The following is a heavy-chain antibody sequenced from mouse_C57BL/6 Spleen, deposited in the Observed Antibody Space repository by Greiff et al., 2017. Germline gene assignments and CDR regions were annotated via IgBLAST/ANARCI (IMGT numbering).Heavy chain of an antibody. V-gene: IGHV1-50*01. CDR3: ARWDKSYARDY. D-gene: IGHD3-3*01. J-gene: IGHJ4*01. CDR2: IDPSDSYT. CDR1: GYTFTSYW. Sequence: QVQLQQPGAELVKPGASVKLSCKASGYTFTSYWMQWVKQRPGQGLEWIGEIDPSDSYTNYNQKFKGKATLTVDTSSSTAYMQLSSLTSEDSAVYYCARWDKSYARDYWGQGTSVTVSS.